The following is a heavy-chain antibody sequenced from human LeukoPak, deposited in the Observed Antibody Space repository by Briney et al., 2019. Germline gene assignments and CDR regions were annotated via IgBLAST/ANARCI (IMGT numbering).Heavy chain of an antibody. Sequence: GGSLRLSCAASGFTFDDYAMSWFRQAPGKGLEWVGFIRSKAYGGTTEYAASVKGRFTISRDDSKSIAYLQMNSLKTEDTALYYCTRVGGSYYGTPDYWGQGTLVTVSS. CDR3: TRVGGSYYGTPDY. CDR1: GFTFDDYA. J-gene: IGHJ4*02. V-gene: IGHV3-49*03. D-gene: IGHD1-26*01. CDR2: IRSKAYGGTT.